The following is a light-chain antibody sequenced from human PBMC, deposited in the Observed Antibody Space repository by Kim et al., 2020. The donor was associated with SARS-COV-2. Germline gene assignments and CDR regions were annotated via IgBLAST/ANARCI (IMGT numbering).Light chain of an antibody. CDR2: DVK. Sequence: GQRVTISCTGTSSDVGGYNYVCWYHQHPGEAPKLMVYDVKQRPAGVSNRFAGSKSGNAASLTISGLQAEDEADYYCSSYTSSSTWVFGGGTQLTVL. J-gene: IGLJ3*02. CDR1: SSDVGGYNY. CDR3: SSYTSSSTWV. V-gene: IGLV2-14*03.